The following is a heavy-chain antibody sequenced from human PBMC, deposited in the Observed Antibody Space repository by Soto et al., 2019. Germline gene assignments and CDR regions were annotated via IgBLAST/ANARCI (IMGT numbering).Heavy chain of an antibody. D-gene: IGHD3-22*01. Sequence: LRLSCAASGFTFSSYTMNWVRQAPGKGLEWVSSISSSSSYIYYADSVKGRFTISRDNAKNSLYLQMSSLRAEDTAVYYCARAKDDYDSSGSSLDYWGQGTLVTVS. CDR2: ISSSSSYI. J-gene: IGHJ4*02. CDR3: ARAKDDYDSSGSSLDY. CDR1: GFTFSSYT. V-gene: IGHV3-21*01.